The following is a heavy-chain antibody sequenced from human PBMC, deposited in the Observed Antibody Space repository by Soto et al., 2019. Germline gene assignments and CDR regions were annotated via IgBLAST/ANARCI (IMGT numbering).Heavy chain of an antibody. CDR2: IYYSGST. J-gene: IGHJ4*02. Sequence: QVQLQESGPGLVKPSQTLSLTCTVSGGSISSGGYYWSWIRQHPGKGLEWIGYIYYSGSTYYNPAIKSRVTISVDTSKNQFSLKLSSVTAADTAVYYCARDAPDYGDYGASFDYWGQGTLVTVSS. CDR3: ARDAPDYGDYGASFDY. D-gene: IGHD4-17*01. V-gene: IGHV4-31*03. CDR1: GGSISSGGYY.